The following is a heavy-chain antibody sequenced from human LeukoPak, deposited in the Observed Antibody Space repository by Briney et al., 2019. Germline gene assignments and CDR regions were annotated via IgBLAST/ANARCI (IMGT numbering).Heavy chain of an antibody. Sequence: PSETLSLTCVLSGASIRSSDYYWAWIRQPPGKGLEWIGTVYYGGSAYYNPSLNSRLTISVDTSNNSVSLKVTSLTAADTAVYYCARHGNWEPFDYWGQGSLVTVSS. J-gene: IGHJ4*02. D-gene: IGHD1-1*01. CDR2: VYYGGSA. CDR3: ARHGNWEPFDY. V-gene: IGHV4-39*01. CDR1: GASIRSSDYY.